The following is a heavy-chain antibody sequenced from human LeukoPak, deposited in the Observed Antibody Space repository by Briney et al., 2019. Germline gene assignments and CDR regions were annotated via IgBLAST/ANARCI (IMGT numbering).Heavy chain of an antibody. D-gene: IGHD5-18*01. V-gene: IGHV4-59*12. CDR1: GGSISSYY. Sequence: PSETLSLTCTVSGGSISSYYWNWIRQPPGKGLEWIGYIFYSGTTNYNPSLKSRVSMSVDTSKNQFSLKLSSVTAADTAVYYCARGRRGYSYGTIFDYWGQGTLVTVSS. CDR2: IFYSGTT. CDR3: ARGRRGYSYGTIFDY. J-gene: IGHJ4*02.